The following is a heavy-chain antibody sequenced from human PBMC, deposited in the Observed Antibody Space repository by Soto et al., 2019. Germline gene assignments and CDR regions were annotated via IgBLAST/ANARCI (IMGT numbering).Heavy chain of an antibody. J-gene: IGHJ4*02. Sequence: SETLSLTCAVYGGSFSGYYWSWIRQPPGKGLEWIGEINHSGSTNYNPSLKSRVTISVDTSKNQFSRKLSSVTAADTAVYYCARGQFSAGVVTQFDYWGQGTLVTVSS. V-gene: IGHV4-34*01. CDR1: GGSFSGYY. D-gene: IGHD2-15*01. CDR3: ARGQFSAGVVTQFDY. CDR2: INHSGST.